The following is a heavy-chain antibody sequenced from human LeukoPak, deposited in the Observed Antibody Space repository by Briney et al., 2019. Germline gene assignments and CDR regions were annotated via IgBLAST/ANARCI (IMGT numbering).Heavy chain of an antibody. CDR3: GIRDTSDYYVF. CDR1: GFTFRTYA. D-gene: IGHD3-22*01. CDR2: TGSNGVT. V-gene: IGHV3-23*01. J-gene: IGHJ4*02. Sequence: AGGSLRLSCTGSGFTFRTYAFSWVRQAPGKGLEWVSATGSNGVTYYADSVKGWFTISRDNSKNALYLQMNGLRADDTAVYYCGIRDTSDYYVFWGQGTLVTVSS.